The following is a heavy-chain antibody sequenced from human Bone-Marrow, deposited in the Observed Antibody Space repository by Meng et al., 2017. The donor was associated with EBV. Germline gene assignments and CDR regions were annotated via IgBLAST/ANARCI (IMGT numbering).Heavy chain of an antibody. J-gene: IGHJ4*02. Sequence: QVQVEQSGAVGKRLGRSVEASCEASGRAFSNSAISWVRQVPGQGLEWMGGFIPILGTPNYAQKYQDRVTITADESTSTAYMELSGLRSEDTAVYYCARESGRGYTPDFWGQGTLVTVSS. D-gene: IGHD3-10*01. V-gene: IGHV1-69*12. CDR1: GRAFSNSA. CDR3: ARESGRGYTPDF. CDR2: FIPILGTP.